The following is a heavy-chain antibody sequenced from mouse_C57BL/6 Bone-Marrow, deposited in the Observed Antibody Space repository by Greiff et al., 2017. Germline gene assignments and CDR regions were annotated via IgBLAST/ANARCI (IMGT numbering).Heavy chain of an antibody. CDR3: ANDYSYAMDY. Sequence: QVQLQQSGAELVRPGTSVKLSCKASGYTFTSYWMHWVKQRPGQGLEWIGVIDPSDSYTNYNQKFKGKATLTVDTSSSTAYMQLNSLTSEDSAVYYCANDYSYAMDYWGQGTSVTVSS. D-gene: IGHD2-4*01. J-gene: IGHJ4*01. CDR2: IDPSDSYT. CDR1: GYTFTSYW. V-gene: IGHV1-59*01.